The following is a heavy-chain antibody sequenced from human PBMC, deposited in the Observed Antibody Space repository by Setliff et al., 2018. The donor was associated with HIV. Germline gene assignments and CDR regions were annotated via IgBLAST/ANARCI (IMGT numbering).Heavy chain of an antibody. V-gene: IGHV2-5*02. D-gene: IGHD1-26*01. J-gene: IGHJ1*01. CDR2: IYWDDDK. Sequence: SGPTLVNPTQTLTLTCPFSGFSLTTVGGVGWIRQPPGKALEWLALIYWDDDKRYSPSLNSRLTITKDTSRNQVDLTMTNMDPVDTGTYYCVHTQYGRYFQYCGQGALVTVSS. CDR3: VHTQYGRYFQY. CDR1: GFSLTTVGG.